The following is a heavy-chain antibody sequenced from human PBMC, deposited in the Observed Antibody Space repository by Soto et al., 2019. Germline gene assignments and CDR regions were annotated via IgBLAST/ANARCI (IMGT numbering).Heavy chain of an antibody. J-gene: IGHJ4*02. CDR3: ARRTVWGIHSPFDY. D-gene: IGHD3-16*01. CDR1: GYTFTSYG. V-gene: IGHV1-18*01. Sequence: QVHLVQSGTEVKKPGASVKVSCKASGYTFTSYGINWVRQAPGQGLEWMGWISGYDGSTTYEQKYQDRVTMTTDTSTSTVYMELRSLRSDDTAVYFCARRTVWGIHSPFDYWGQGTQVNVAS. CDR2: ISGYDGST.